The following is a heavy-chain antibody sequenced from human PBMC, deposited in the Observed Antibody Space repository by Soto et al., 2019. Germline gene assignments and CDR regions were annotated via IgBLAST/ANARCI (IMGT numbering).Heavy chain of an antibody. CDR1: GFTVSSNY. Sequence: LGGSLRLSCAASGFTVSSNYMSWVRQAPGKGLEWVSVIYSGGSTYYADSVKGRFTISRDNSKNTLYLQMNSLRAEDTAVYYCAREASSLRGYGDYEDAFDIWGQGTMVTVSS. CDR3: AREASSLRGYGDYEDAFDI. CDR2: IYSGGST. D-gene: IGHD4-17*01. V-gene: IGHV3-66*01. J-gene: IGHJ3*02.